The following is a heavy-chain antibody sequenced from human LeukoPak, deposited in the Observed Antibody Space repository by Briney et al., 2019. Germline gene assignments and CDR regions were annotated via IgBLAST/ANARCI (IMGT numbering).Heavy chain of an antibody. V-gene: IGHV3-48*01. CDR1: GFTFSSYS. D-gene: IGHD2-8*01. CDR3: ARDLKDIVLMVYAIPDWFDP. Sequence: GGSLRLSCAASGFTFSSYSMNWVRQAPGKGPEWVSYISSSSSTIYYADSVKGRFTISRDNAKNSLYLQMNSLRAEDTAVYYCARDLKDIVLMVYAIPDWFDPWGQGTLVTVSS. J-gene: IGHJ5*02. CDR2: ISSSSSTI.